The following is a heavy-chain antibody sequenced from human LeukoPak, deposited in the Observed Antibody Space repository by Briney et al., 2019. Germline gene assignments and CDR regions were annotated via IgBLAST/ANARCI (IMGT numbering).Heavy chain of an antibody. CDR3: ARIRGNWFFDY. CDR2: IYTSGST. D-gene: IGHD1-1*01. J-gene: IGHJ4*02. Sequence: SETLSLTCTVSGGSISSDYWSWLRQPAGKGLEWIGRIYTSGSTNYNPSLKSRVTVSVDTSKNQFSLKLSSVTAADTAGYYCARIRGNWFFDYWGQGTLVTVSS. V-gene: IGHV4-4*07. CDR1: GGSISSDY.